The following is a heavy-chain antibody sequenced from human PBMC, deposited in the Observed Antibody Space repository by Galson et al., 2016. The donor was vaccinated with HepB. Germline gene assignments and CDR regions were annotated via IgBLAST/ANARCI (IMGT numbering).Heavy chain of an antibody. V-gene: IGHV5-51*01. CDR3: ARHTEKFGLYYYYYMDV. Sequence: QSGAEVKKPGESLRISCKASGFSFSSYWIGWVRQMPGKGLEWMGLIYPGDSDARYSPSFEGQVTISADKSLSTVYLQWSSLKASDTAIYYCARHTEKFGLYYYYYMDVWGKGTTVTVSS. J-gene: IGHJ6*03. CDR2: IYPGDSDA. CDR1: GFSFSSYW. D-gene: IGHD3-10*01.